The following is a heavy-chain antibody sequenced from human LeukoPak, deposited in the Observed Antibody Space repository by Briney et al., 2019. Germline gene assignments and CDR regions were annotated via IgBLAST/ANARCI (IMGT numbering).Heavy chain of an antibody. D-gene: IGHD6-13*01. CDR2: ISVYNGNT. Sequence: APLKPCCSPAGYTFASYGISWGRQSPGQGLEWMGWISVYNGNTNYAQKFQGRVNITRDTSTSTVYMDLRSLRSDDTAVYYCARDSEENSSWYHGNDHWGQETLVTVSS. V-gene: IGHV1-18*01. CDR3: ARDSEENSSWYHGNDH. J-gene: IGHJ4*02. CDR1: GYTFASYG.